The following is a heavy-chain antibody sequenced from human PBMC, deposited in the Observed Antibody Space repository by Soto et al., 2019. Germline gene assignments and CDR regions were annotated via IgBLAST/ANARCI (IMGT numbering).Heavy chain of an antibody. CDR2: ISSSSSYI. Sequence: EVQLVESGGGLVKPGGSLRLSCAASGFTFSSYSMNWVRQAPGKGLEWVSSISSSSSYIYYADLVKGRFTISRDNAKNSLYMQMNSLRAEATAVYYCARIGWELLFDYFAYWGQGTLVTVSS. CDR3: ARIGWELLFDYFAY. CDR1: GFTFSSYS. D-gene: IGHD1-26*01. J-gene: IGHJ4*02. V-gene: IGHV3-21*01.